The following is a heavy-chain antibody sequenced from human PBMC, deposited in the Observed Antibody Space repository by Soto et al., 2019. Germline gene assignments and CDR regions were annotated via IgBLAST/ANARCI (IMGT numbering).Heavy chain of an antibody. CDR3: AREVQVHTPAFVY. CDR2: ISPMFGAA. D-gene: IGHD1-1*01. Sequence: QVQLVQSGAEMKKPGSSVKVSCQSSGGTFNTYAMNWVRQAPGQGPEWMGDISPMFGAANYAPKFQGRVTITADESTGMSYMQLRRLTSDDKALYFCAREVQVHTPAFVYWGQGTLVTVSS. CDR1: GGTFNTYA. J-gene: IGHJ4*02. V-gene: IGHV1-69*19.